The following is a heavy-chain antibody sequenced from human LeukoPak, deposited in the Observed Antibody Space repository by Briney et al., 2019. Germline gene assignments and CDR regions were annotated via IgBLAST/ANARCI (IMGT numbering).Heavy chain of an antibody. CDR1: GGSISSYY. V-gene: IGHV4-59*08. CDR2: IHGSGIT. CDR3: ARTLASGRSDY. Sequence: SETLSLTCTVSGGSISSYYWSWFRQPPGKGLEWIAYIHGSGITNYNPSLKSRVTISVDTSNNHFSLKLSSVTATDTAVYYCARTLASGRSDYWGQGTLVAVSS. J-gene: IGHJ4*02.